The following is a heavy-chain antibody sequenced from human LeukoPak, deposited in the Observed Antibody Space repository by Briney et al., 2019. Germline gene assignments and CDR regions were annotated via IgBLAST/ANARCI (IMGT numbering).Heavy chain of an antibody. CDR2: ISGSGGST. Sequence: GRSLRLSCAASGFTFSSYAMSWVRQAPGKGLEWVSAISGSGGSTYYADSVKGRFTISRDNSKNTLYLQMNSLRAEDTAVYYCAEGSGSYYKTGYWGQGTLVTVSS. J-gene: IGHJ4*02. V-gene: IGHV3-23*01. D-gene: IGHD3-10*01. CDR3: AEGSGSYYKTGY. CDR1: GFTFSSYA.